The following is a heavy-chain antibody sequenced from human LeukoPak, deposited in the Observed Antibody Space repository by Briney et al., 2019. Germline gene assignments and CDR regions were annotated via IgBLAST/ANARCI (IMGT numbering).Heavy chain of an antibody. CDR1: GFTVSSSY. D-gene: IGHD2-2*01. J-gene: IGHJ6*02. CDR3: ARDKLVPGAPDYHYGMDV. CDR2: INIGGST. Sequence: GGSLRLSCAVSGFTVSSSYMSWVRQAPGKGLEWVSLINIGGSTYYADSVKGRFTISRDNSMNTLYLLMNSLRAEDTALYYCARDKLVPGAPDYHYGMDVWGQGTTVTVSS. V-gene: IGHV3-53*01.